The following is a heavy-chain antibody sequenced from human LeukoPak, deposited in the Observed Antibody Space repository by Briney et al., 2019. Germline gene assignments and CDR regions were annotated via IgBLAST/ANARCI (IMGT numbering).Heavy chain of an antibody. V-gene: IGHV3-7*01. CDR2: IKQDGSEK. CDR1: GFTFSSYW. Sequence: PGGSLRLSCAASGFTFSSYWMSWVRQAPGKGLEWVANIKQDGSEKYYVDSVKGRFTISRDNPKNSMYLQMNSLRAEDTAVYYCARGDHSSGYYLDYWGQGTLVTVSS. D-gene: IGHD3-22*01. J-gene: IGHJ4*02. CDR3: ARGDHSSGYYLDY.